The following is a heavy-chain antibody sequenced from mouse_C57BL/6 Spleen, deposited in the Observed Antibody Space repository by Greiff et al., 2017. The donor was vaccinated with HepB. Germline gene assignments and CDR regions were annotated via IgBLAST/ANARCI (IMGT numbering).Heavy chain of an antibody. V-gene: IGHV1-76*01. Sequence: QVQLKESGAELVRPGASVKLSCKASGYTFTDYYINWVKQRPGQGLEWIARIYPGSGNTYYNEKFKGKATLTAEKSSSTAYMQLSSLTSEDSAVYFCARENSTDYAMDYWGQGTSVTVSS. CDR3: ARENSTDYAMDY. D-gene: IGHD2-5*01. J-gene: IGHJ4*01. CDR2: IYPGSGNT. CDR1: GYTFTDYY.